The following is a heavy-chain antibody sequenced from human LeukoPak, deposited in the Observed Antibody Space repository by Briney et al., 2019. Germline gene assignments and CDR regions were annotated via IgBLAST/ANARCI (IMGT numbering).Heavy chain of an antibody. CDR3: ARGGRTYYYGSGSPNYHY. CDR1: GYTFTSYY. D-gene: IGHD3-10*01. CDR2: MNPNSGNT. V-gene: IGHV1-8*01. J-gene: IGHJ4*02. Sequence: ASVKVSCKASGYTFTSYYINWVRQATGQGLEWMGWMNPNSGNTGYAQKFQGRVTMTRNTSISTAYMELSSLRSEDTAVYYCARGGRTYYYGSGSPNYHYWGQGTLVTVSS.